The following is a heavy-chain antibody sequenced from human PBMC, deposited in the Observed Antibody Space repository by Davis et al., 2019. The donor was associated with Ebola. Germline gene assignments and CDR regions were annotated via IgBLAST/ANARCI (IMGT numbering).Heavy chain of an antibody. CDR1: GGSISSGGYY. Sequence: MPSETLSLTCTVSGGSISSGGYYWSWIRQHPGKGLEWIGYIYYSGSTYYNPSLKSRVTISVDTSKNQFSLKLSSVTAADTAVYYCARQIYSGWYREIDYWGQGTLVTVSS. D-gene: IGHD6-19*01. CDR3: ARQIYSGWYREIDY. V-gene: IGHV4-31*03. J-gene: IGHJ4*02. CDR2: IYYSGST.